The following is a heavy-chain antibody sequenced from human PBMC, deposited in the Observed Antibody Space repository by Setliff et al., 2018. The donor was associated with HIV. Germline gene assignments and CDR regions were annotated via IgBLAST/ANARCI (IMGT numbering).Heavy chain of an antibody. CDR1: GGSISSHY. D-gene: IGHD3-3*01. CDR3: AKVVVRSRFLEWSPSRDYSYYYMDV. V-gene: IGHV4-59*11. CDR2: IYYSGST. J-gene: IGHJ6*03. Sequence: SETLSLTCTVSGGSISSHYWSWLRQPPGKGMEWIGYIYYSGSTNYNPSPKSRVTISEDKSKNQFSLKLSSVTAADTAVYYCAKVVVRSRFLEWSPSRDYSYYYMDVWGKGTTVTVSS.